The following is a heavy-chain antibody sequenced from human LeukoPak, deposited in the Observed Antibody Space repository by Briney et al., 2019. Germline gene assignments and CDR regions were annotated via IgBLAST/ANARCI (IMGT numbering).Heavy chain of an antibody. D-gene: IGHD1-26*01. V-gene: IGHV3-74*01. Sequence: GGSLRLSCAASGFTFSSFWMQWVRQAPGKGLVCVSRINSDGSNSRYADSVKGRFTISRDNAKNTVYLQMDSPRAEDTAVYYCARWGYSGNSYYSDYWGQGTLVTVSS. CDR2: INSDGSNS. J-gene: IGHJ4*02. CDR3: ARWGYSGNSYYSDY. CDR1: GFTFSSFW.